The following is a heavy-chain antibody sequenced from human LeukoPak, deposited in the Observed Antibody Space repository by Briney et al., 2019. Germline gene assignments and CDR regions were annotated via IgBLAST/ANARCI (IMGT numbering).Heavy chain of an antibody. D-gene: IGHD3-3*01. CDR1: GGTFSSYA. V-gene: IGHV1-69*13. Sequence: GASVKVSCKASGGTFSSYAISWVRQAPGQGLEWMGGTIPIFGTANYAQKFQGRVTITADESTSTAYMELRSLRSDDTAVYYCARGEPDPGGIFGVVLKVWGKGTTVTVSS. J-gene: IGHJ6*04. CDR3: ARGEPDPGGIFGVVLKV. CDR2: TIPIFGTA.